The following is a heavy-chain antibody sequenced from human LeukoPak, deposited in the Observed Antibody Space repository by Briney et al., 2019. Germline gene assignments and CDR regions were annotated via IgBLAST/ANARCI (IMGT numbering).Heavy chain of an antibody. Sequence: GGSLRLSCAASGFTFRNYWMGGVREAPGKGLEWVANTKPDGSAEYYADSVRGRFTTSRDNANNLLYLQMNRLRAEDTAVYYCAADTAIYWGQGTLVTVSS. CDR2: TKPDGSAE. V-gene: IGHV3-7*01. J-gene: IGHJ4*02. D-gene: IGHD5-18*01. CDR3: AADTAIY. CDR1: GFTFRNYW.